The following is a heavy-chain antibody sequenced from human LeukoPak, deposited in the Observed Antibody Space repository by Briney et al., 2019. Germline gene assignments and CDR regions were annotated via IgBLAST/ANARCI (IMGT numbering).Heavy chain of an antibody. V-gene: IGHV3-7*01. CDR1: GFTFSSYW. CDR3: ARSDSSSWYSLHDY. CDR2: IKQDGSEK. D-gene: IGHD6-13*01. Sequence: QSGGSLRLSCAASGFTFSSYWMSWVRQAPGKGLEWVANIKQDGSEKYYVDSVKGRFTISRDNAKNSLYLQMNSLRAEDTAVYYCARSDSSSWYSLHDYWGQGTLVTVSS. J-gene: IGHJ4*02.